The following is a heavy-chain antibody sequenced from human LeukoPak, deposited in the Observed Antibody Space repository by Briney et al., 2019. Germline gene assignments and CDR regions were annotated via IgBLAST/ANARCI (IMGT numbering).Heavy chain of an antibody. Sequence: GGSLRLSCAASGFTFSNYWMTWVRQAPGKGLEWVANLKQDGSEIYYVDSVKGRFTISRDNAKNSLYLQMNSLRAEDTAVYYCARDGPYSGYYFDYWGQGTLVTVSS. CDR2: LKQDGSEI. V-gene: IGHV3-7*01. J-gene: IGHJ4*02. CDR3: ARDGPYSGYYFDY. CDR1: GFTFSNYW. D-gene: IGHD6-19*01.